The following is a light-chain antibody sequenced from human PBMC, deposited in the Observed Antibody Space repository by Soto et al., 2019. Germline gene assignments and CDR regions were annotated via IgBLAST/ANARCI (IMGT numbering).Light chain of an antibody. Sequence: QSVLTQPASVSGSPGQSITISCTGTSSDVGGYNYVSWYQQHPGNAAKLMIYDVSSRPSGVSNRFSGSKSGSTASLTISWLQAEDVAEYYCSSYTTSATEVLGPGCMVTDL. V-gene: IGLV2-14*03. CDR3: SSYTTSATEV. CDR2: DVS. J-gene: IGLJ1*01. CDR1: SSDVGGYNY.